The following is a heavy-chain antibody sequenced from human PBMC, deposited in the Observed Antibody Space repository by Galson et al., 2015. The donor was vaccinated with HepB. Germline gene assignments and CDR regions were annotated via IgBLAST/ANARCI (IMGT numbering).Heavy chain of an antibody. CDR2: IYPDDSDT. CDR1: GCSFSDYW. D-gene: IGHD4-17*01. CDR3: ARRHGLDYGDQFYFDL. J-gene: IGHJ4*02. Sequence: QSGAEVKKPGESLKISCEGSGCSFSDYWIAWVRQMPGEGLEWMGIIYPDDSDTRYSPPFQGQVTISVDRSINTAYLQWRSLKASDSGTYYCARRHGLDYGDQFYFDLWGRGTLVTVSS. V-gene: IGHV5-51*01.